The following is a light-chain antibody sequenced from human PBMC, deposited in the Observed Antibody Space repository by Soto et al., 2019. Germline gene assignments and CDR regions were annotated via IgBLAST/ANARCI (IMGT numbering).Light chain of an antibody. CDR2: DVS. CDR3: SSYTGGSTLWV. V-gene: IGLV2-14*01. Sequence: QSALTQPASVSGSPGQSITISCTGTSSDVGGYNYVSWYQQHPGKAPKLMIYDVSNRPSGVSYRFSGSKSGNTASLTISGLQAEDEADYYCSSYTGGSTLWVFGGGTQLTVL. CDR1: SSDVGGYNY. J-gene: IGLJ3*02.